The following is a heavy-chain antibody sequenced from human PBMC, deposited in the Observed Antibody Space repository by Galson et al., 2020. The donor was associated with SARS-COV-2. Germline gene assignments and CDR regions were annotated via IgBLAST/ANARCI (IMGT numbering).Heavy chain of an antibody. D-gene: IGHD6-19*01. CDR3: AKDTDPIAVAGTMDY. CDR1: GFTFDDYA. V-gene: IGHV3-43D*03. J-gene: IGHJ4*02. Sequence: GESLKISCAASGFTFDDYAMHWVRQATGKGLEWVSLISWDGGSTYYADSVQGRFTISRDNSKNSLYLQMNSLRAEDTALYYCAKDTDPIAVAGTMDYWGQGTLVTVSS. CDR2: ISWDGGST.